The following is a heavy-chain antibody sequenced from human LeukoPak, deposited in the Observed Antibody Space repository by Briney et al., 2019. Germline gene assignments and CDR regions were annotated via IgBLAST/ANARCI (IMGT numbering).Heavy chain of an antibody. V-gene: IGHV4-4*07. CDR2: IHTSGNT. J-gene: IGHJ5*02. Sequence: SETLSLTCSGSGGSISSYHWSWLRQPAGKGLEWIGRIHTSGNTYYNPSLKSRVTISVDKSKIQFSLKLSSVTAADTAVYYCARGLVGTTGEQNWFDPWGQGTLVTVSS. D-gene: IGHD1-26*01. CDR1: GGSISSYH. CDR3: ARGLVGTTGEQNWFDP.